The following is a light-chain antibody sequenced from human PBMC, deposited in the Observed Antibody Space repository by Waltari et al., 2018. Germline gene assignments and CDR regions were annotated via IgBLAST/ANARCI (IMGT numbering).Light chain of an antibody. CDR3: AVWDDSLSAWV. CDR1: SSNIGSQY. J-gene: IGLJ3*02. Sequence: QSVLTQPPSAAGTLGQRVTIACSGSSSNIGSQYVFGYQQLPGTAPKLLSYRNNQRPSGVPDRFSCSKSGTSASLAISGLRSEDEADYHCAVWDDSLSAWVFGGGTKLTVL. V-gene: IGLV1-47*01. CDR2: RNN.